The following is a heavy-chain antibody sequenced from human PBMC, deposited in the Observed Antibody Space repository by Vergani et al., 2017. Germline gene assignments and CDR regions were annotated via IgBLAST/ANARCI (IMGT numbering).Heavy chain of an antibody. Sequence: QVHLEQSGTEVKKPGSSVKVSCKVSGDIFNNYTVTWVRQAPGQGLEWMGRIIPIIRLATSAQKFQDRVKITGDTSTNTVYMEMNNLRSEDTAVYYCARVSPGDNCGWEPFDYWGQGTLVTVSS. D-gene: IGHD1-20*01. CDR3: ARVSPGDNCGWEPFDY. J-gene: IGHJ4*02. CDR1: GDIFNNYT. V-gene: IGHV1-69*02. CDR2: IIPIIRLA.